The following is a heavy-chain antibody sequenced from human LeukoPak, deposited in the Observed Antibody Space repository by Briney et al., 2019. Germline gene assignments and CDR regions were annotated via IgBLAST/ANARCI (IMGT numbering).Heavy chain of an antibody. J-gene: IGHJ4*01. V-gene: IGHV3-7*01. CDR2: IKQDGSEK. D-gene: IGHD6-13*01. CDR3: VRQRAAAGTVLFDF. Sequence: PGGSLRLSCAASGFAFSRYWMSWVHQAPGKGLEWVATIKQDGSEKYYVDSVKGRFTISRYNAKNSMYLQMNSLRAEDTAVYHCVRQRAAAGTVLFDFSGDGTLVTASS. CDR1: GFAFSRYW.